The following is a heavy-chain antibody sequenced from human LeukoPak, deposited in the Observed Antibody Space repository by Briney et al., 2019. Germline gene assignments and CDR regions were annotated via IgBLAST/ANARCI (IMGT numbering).Heavy chain of an antibody. CDR3: ARDQYDTWSRRGNFDS. D-gene: IGHD3-3*01. V-gene: IGHV3-7*03. CDR1: GFTFSSYW. J-gene: IGHJ4*02. Sequence: PGGSLRLSCAASGFTFSSYWMSWVRQAPGKGLEWVANIKLDGSEKNYVDSVKGRFTISRDNTKNSLYLQMNSPRVEDTAVFYCARDQYDTWSRRGNFDSWGQGTLVIVSS. CDR2: IKLDGSEK.